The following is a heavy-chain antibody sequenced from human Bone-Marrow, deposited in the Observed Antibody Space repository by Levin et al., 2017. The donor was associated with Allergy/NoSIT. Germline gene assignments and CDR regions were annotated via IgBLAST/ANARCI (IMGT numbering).Heavy chain of an antibody. J-gene: IGHJ1*01. V-gene: IGHV3-23*01. CDR2: ISGGGDGT. D-gene: IGHD1-1*01. CDR3: AKELQEYFQH. CDR1: GFTFSSSA. Sequence: LSLTCAVSGFTFSSSAMNWVRQAPGKGLQWVSAISGGGDGTYYADSVKGRFTISRDNSKNTLYLQMNSLRAEDTAVYYCAKELQEYFQHWGQGTLVTVSS.